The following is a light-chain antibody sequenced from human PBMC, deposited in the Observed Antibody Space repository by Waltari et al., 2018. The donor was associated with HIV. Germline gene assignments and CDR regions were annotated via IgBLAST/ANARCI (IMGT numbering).Light chain of an antibody. Sequence: EIVFTQSPPTLSLSPGERATLSCRASQRVSFHLAWYQPNPGQPPRLLIYDASNTATGIPARFSGSGSGTDFTLTISSLEPEDFAVYYCQQRTNWRITFGQGTRLEMK. CDR2: DAS. CDR3: QQRTNWRIT. J-gene: IGKJ5*01. V-gene: IGKV3-11*01. CDR1: QRVSFH.